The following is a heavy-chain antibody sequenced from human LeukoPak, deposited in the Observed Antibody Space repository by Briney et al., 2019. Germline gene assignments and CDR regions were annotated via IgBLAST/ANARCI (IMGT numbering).Heavy chain of an antibody. V-gene: IGHV3-7*01. Sequence: GGSLRLSCVASGFTFSIYWMSWVRQAPGRGPEWLAIIKEDGSVIWDVESVRGRFTISRDNAKNSVYLEMNSLRAQDTAVYYCARGSGRQQLEQNYWGQGNLVTVSS. CDR1: GFTFSIYW. CDR2: IKEDGSVI. D-gene: IGHD6-13*01. CDR3: ARGSGRQQLEQNY. J-gene: IGHJ4*02.